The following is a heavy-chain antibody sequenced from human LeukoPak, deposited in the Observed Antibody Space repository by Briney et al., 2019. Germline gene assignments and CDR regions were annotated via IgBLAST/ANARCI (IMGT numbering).Heavy chain of an antibody. J-gene: IGHJ1*01. V-gene: IGHV1-2*04. Sequence: ASVKVSCKASGYTFTGYYMHWVRQAPGQGLEWMGWINPNSGGTNYAQKFQGWVTMTRDTSISTAYMELSRLRSDDTAVYHCAVASTPAGYGAEYFQHWGQGTLVTVSS. CDR3: AVASTPAGYGAEYFQH. D-gene: IGHD1-1*01. CDR1: GYTFTGYY. CDR2: INPNSGGT.